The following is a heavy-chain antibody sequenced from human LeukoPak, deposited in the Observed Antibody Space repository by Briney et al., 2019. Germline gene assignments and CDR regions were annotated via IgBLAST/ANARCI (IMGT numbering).Heavy chain of an antibody. CDR2: INPNSGGT. V-gene: IGHV1-2*02. CDR1: GYTFTGYY. D-gene: IGHD5-18*01. J-gene: IGHJ4*02. CDR3: ARDQVDTAMAAFDY. Sequence: ASVKVSCKASGYTFTGYYMHWVRQAPGQGLEWMGWINPNSGGTNYAQKFQGRVTMTTDTSTSTAYMELRSLRSDDTAVYYCARDQVDTAMAAFDYWGQGTLVTVSS.